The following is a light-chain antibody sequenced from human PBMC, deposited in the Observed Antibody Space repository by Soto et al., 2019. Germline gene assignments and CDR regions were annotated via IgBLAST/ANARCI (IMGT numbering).Light chain of an antibody. V-gene: IGKV3-15*01. Sequence: EIVMTQSPATLSVSPGERATLSCRASQSVSSNVIWFQHKPGQAPRLLIFGASTRATGIPARFSGSGSGTEFTLTISSLQSEDFAVYYCHQYNSWPRTFGPGTKVDSK. CDR3: HQYNSWPRT. J-gene: IGKJ3*01. CDR1: QSVSSN. CDR2: GAS.